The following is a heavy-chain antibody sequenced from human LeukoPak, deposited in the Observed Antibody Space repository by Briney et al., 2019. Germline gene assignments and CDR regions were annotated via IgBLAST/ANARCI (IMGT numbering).Heavy chain of an antibody. CDR2: INHSGST. CDR3: ASGYYGSGSRPALLYYYYGMDV. Sequence: SETLSLTCAVYGGSFSGYYWSWIRQPPGKGLEWIGEINHSGSTNYNPSLKSRVTISVDTSKNQFSLKLSSVTAADTAVYYCASGYYGSGSRPALLYYYYGMDVWGQGTTVTVSS. CDR1: GGSFSGYY. V-gene: IGHV4-34*01. J-gene: IGHJ6*02. D-gene: IGHD3-10*01.